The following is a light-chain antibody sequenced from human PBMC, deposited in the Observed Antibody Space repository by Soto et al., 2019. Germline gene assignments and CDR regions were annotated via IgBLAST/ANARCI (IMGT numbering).Light chain of an antibody. J-gene: IGLJ1*01. CDR2: EVS. CDR3: SSYTPASTQV. V-gene: IGLV2-14*01. CDR1: SSDIGHYNY. Sequence: QSVLTQPASVSGAPVQAITISCTGTSSDIGHYNYVSWYQQHPGKVPKLIISEVSNRPSGVSDRFSGSKSGNSASLTISGLQTADAADYYCSSYTPASTQVFGSGTKVTVL.